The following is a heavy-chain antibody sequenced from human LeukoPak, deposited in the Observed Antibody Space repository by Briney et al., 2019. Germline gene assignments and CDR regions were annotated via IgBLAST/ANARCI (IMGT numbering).Heavy chain of an antibody. Sequence: GGSLRLSCAVSGFSVSGYWMTWVRQAPGKGLEWVANIKQDGSEKNYVDSVKGRFTISRDNAENSLFLQMNSLRVENTAVYYCAREWQGGIAAAGTRIEGDYWGQGTLVAVSS. CDR1: GFSVSGYW. CDR2: IKQDGSEK. CDR3: AREWQGGIAAAGTRIEGDY. J-gene: IGHJ4*02. D-gene: IGHD6-13*01. V-gene: IGHV3-7*01.